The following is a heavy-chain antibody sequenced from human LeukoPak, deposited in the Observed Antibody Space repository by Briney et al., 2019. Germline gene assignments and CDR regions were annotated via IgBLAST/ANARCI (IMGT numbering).Heavy chain of an antibody. Sequence: GGSLRLSCAASGFTFSSYSMNWVRQAPGKGLEWVSYISSSSTIYYADSVKGRFTISRDNAKNSLYLQMNSLRAEDTAVYYCARDYGDQLLNSWGQGTLVTVSS. D-gene: IGHD4-17*01. V-gene: IGHV3-48*04. CDR1: GFTFSSYS. CDR2: ISSSSTI. J-gene: IGHJ4*02. CDR3: ARDYGDQLLNS.